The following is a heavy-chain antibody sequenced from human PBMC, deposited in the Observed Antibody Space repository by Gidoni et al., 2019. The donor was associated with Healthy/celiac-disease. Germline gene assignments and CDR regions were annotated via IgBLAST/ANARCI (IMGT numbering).Heavy chain of an antibody. V-gene: IGHV1-18*04. CDR3: ARDSVVTVFYYYYGMDV. D-gene: IGHD2-8*01. J-gene: IGHJ6*02. Sequence: QVQLVQSGAEVKKPGASVKVSCKASGYTLTSYGISWVRQAPGQGLEWMGGISAYNGNTNYAQKLQGRVTMTTDTSTSTAYMELRSLRSDDTAVYYCARDSVVTVFYYYYGMDVWGQGTTVTVSS. CDR1: GYTLTSYG. CDR2: ISAYNGNT.